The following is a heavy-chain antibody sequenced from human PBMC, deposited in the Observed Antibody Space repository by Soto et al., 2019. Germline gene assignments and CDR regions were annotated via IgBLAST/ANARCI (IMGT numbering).Heavy chain of an antibody. CDR2: VSTRGDIT. Sequence: EVQLLESGGDLVQPGGSLRLSCAASGLNFNDYAMTWVRQAPGKGLEWVSSVSTRGDITYYSDSVKGRFTISRDISKITLCLHMTSLRAEDTARYYCARGDRGGSGSPASYYYSGLDVWGRGTTVTVSS. CDR3: ARGDRGGSGSPASYYYSGLDV. J-gene: IGHJ6*02. CDR1: GLNFNDYA. V-gene: IGHV3-23*01. D-gene: IGHD3-10*01.